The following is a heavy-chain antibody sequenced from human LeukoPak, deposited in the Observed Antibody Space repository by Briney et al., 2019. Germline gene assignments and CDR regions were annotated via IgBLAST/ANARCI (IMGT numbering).Heavy chain of an antibody. Sequence: ASVKVSCKASGYTFTSYGISWVRQAPGQGREWMGWISAYNGNTNYPQKLQGRVTMNTDTSTSTAYMELRSLRSDDTAVYYCARRLSYYYGSGSYSNWFDPWGQGTLVTVSS. CDR2: ISAYNGNT. CDR3: ARRLSYYYGSGSYSNWFDP. J-gene: IGHJ5*02. D-gene: IGHD3-10*01. V-gene: IGHV1-18*01. CDR1: GYTFTSYG.